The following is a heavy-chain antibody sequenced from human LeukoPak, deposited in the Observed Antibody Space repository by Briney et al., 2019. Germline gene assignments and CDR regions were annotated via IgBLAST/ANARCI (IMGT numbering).Heavy chain of an antibody. CDR2: IKQDGSEK. CDR1: GFTFSSYW. V-gene: IGHV3-7*03. Sequence: GGSLRLSCAASGFTFSSYWMSWVRQAPGKGLEWVANIKQDGSEKYYVDSVKGRFTISRDNAKNSLYLKMNSLRGEDTAVYYCAKPLDDYGDYDYWGQGTLVTVSS. CDR3: AKPLDDYGDYDY. D-gene: IGHD4-17*01. J-gene: IGHJ4*02.